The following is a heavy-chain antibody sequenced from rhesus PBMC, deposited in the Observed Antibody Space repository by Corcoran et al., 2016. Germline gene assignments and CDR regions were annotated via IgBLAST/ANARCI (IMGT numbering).Heavy chain of an antibody. CDR3: TRDSSGWYFDY. D-gene: IGHD6-31*01. J-gene: IGHJ4*01. CDR1: GYTFNSSY. CDR2: SKPSNGNT. Sequence: QVQLVQYGAEVKKPGASVKLSGKDSGYTFNSSYINWVSQAPGQVLEWMGVSKPSNGNTGYAQKFQGRVTMTSDTATSTAYMELSSLRSEDTAVYYCTRDSSGWYFDYWGQGGLVTVSS. V-gene: IGHV1S9*01.